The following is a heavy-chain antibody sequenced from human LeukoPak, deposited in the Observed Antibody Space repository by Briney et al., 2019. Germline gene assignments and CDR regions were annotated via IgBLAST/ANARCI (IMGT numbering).Heavy chain of an antibody. CDR1: GFTFSSNY. Sequence: GGSLRLSCAASGFTFSSNYMSWVRQAPGKGLEWVSVIYSGGSTYYADSVKGRFTISRDNSKNTLYLQMNSLRAEDTAVYYCAREIVVVPAAGTNNWFDPWGQGTLVTVSS. CDR3: AREIVVVPAAGTNNWFDP. V-gene: IGHV3-53*01. CDR2: IYSGGST. D-gene: IGHD2-2*01. J-gene: IGHJ5*02.